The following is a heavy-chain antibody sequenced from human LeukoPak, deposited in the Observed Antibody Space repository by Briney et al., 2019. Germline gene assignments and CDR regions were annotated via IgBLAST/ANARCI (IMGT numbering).Heavy chain of an antibody. CDR3: ASSGTTGTNLDY. Sequence: SETLSLTCAVYGGSFSGYYWSWIRQPPGKGLEWIGEINHSGSTNYNPSLKSRVTISVDTSKNQFSLKLSSVTAADTAVYYWASSGTTGTNLDYWGQGTLVTVSS. CDR1: GGSFSGYY. D-gene: IGHD1-14*01. V-gene: IGHV4-34*01. J-gene: IGHJ4*02. CDR2: INHSGST.